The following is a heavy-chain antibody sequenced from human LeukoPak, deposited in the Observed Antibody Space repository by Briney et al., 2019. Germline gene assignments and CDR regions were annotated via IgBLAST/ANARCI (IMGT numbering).Heavy chain of an antibody. CDR1: GDSVSINSAV. CDR2: TYYRSKWYS. D-gene: IGHD6-19*01. CDR3: AGEGRIAVAGDTFDI. V-gene: IGHV6-1*01. J-gene: IGHJ3*02. Sequence: SQTLSLTCAISGDSVSINSAVWNWIRQSPTRGLEWLARTYYRSKWYSDYAVSVKSRISINPDTSKNQFSLQLNSVTPEDTAVYYCAGEGRIAVAGDTFDIWGQGTMVTVSS.